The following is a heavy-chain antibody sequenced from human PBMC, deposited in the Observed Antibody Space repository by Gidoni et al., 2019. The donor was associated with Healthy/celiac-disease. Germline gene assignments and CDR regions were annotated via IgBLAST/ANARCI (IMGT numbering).Heavy chain of an antibody. CDR3: ARDYCSGGSCYGCAFDI. Sequence: EVQLVESGGGLVKPGGSLRLSCAASGFTFSSCSMNWVRQAPGKGLEWVSSISSSSSYIYYADSVKGRFTISRDNAKNSLYLQMNSLRAEDTAVYYCARDYCSGGSCYGCAFDIWGQGTMVTVSS. J-gene: IGHJ3*02. CDR2: ISSSSSYI. V-gene: IGHV3-21*01. CDR1: GFTFSSCS. D-gene: IGHD2-15*01.